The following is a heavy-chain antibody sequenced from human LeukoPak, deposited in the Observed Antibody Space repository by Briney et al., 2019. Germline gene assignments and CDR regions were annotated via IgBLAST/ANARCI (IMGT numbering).Heavy chain of an antibody. V-gene: IGHV4-4*02. CDR2: INHSGST. J-gene: IGHJ5*02. CDR3: ARTPGRRSGWFDP. CDR1: GGSISSSNW. Sequence: SETLSLTCAVSGGSISSSNWWSWVRQPPGKGLEWIGEINHSGSTNYNPSLKSRVTISVDTSKNQFSLKLSSVTAADTAVYYCARTPGRRSGWFDPWGQGTLVTVSS.